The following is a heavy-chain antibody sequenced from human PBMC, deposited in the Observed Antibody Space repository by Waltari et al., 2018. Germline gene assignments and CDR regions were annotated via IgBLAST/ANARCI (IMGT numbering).Heavy chain of an antibody. Sequence: QVQLVQSGAEVKKPGSSVKVSCKASGGTFSSYANSWGRQAPGQGLEWMGGIIPILGIANYAQKFQGRVTITADKSTSTAYMELSSLRSEDTAVYYCARATGGTPYYFDYWGQGTLVTVSS. CDR3: ARATGGTPYYFDY. CDR1: GGTFSSYA. J-gene: IGHJ4*02. V-gene: IGHV1-69*10. D-gene: IGHD1-1*01. CDR2: IIPILGIA.